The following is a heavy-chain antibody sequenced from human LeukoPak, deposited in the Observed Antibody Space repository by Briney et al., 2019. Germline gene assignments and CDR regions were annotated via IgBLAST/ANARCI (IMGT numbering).Heavy chain of an antibody. V-gene: IGHV4-59*11. CDR3: ARNGGCYHYFDY. CDR2: IYYSGST. CDR1: GGSISSHY. D-gene: IGHD3-22*01. J-gene: IGHJ4*02. Sequence: SETLSLTCTVSGGSISSHYWSWIRQPPGKGLEWIGYIYYSGSTNYNPSLKSRVTISVDTSKNQFSLKLSSVTAADTAVYYCARNGGCYHYFDYWGQGTLVTVSS.